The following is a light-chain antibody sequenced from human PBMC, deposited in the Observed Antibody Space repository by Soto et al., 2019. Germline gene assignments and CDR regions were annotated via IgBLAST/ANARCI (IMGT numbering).Light chain of an antibody. CDR2: AAS. J-gene: IGKJ2*02. CDR3: HQYYSHPRT. CDR1: QGISSY. Sequence: AIRMTQSPSSFSASTGDRVTITCRASQGISSYLAWYQQKPGKAPKLLIYAASTLQSGVPSRFSGSGSGTDFTLTISCLQSEDFAPYYCHQYYSHPRTFAQGTKLEIK. V-gene: IGKV1-8*01.